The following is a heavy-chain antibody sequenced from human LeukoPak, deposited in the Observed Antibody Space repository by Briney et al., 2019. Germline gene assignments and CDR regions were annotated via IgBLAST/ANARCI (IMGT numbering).Heavy chain of an antibody. CDR3: AKRAVAGTINYYYYMDV. Sequence: GGSLRLSCAASGFTFSSYWMHWVRQAPGKGLVWVSRINSDGSSTNYADSVKGRFTTSRDNPKNTVFLQMNSLRAEETAIYYCAKRAVAGTINYYYYMDVWGKGTTVTVSS. D-gene: IGHD6-13*01. J-gene: IGHJ6*03. CDR1: GFTFSSYW. CDR2: INSDGSST. V-gene: IGHV3-74*01.